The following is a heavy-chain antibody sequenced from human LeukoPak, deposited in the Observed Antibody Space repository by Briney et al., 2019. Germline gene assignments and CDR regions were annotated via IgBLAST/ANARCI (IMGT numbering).Heavy chain of an antibody. J-gene: IGHJ3*01. D-gene: IGHD3-3*01. CDR3: ARLNQGIFGVVNA. V-gene: IGHV4-39*01. CDR2: IYYSGST. CDR1: GGSITSSSYY. Sequence: PSETLSLTCTVSGGSITSSSYYWGWIRQPPGKGLEWIGSIYYSGSTYYNPSLKSRVTISVDTSENQFSLRLSSVTAADTAVYYCARLNQGIFGVVNAWGQGTMVTVSS.